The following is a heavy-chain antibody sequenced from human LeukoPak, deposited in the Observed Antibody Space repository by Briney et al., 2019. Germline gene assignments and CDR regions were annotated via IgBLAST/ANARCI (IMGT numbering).Heavy chain of an antibody. J-gene: IGHJ4*02. CDR1: GFTFSTYA. CDR3: ARDRGRYYASCGFYWGYYFDS. Sequence: GGSLRLSCAASGFTFSTYAVTWVRQAPGKGLEWVSAISGSGDSTYYADSVKGRFTISRDNSKDTLYLQMSSVRVDDTAVYYCARDRGRYYASCGFYWGYYFDSWGQGILVTVST. D-gene: IGHD3-22*01. V-gene: IGHV3-23*01. CDR2: ISGSGDST.